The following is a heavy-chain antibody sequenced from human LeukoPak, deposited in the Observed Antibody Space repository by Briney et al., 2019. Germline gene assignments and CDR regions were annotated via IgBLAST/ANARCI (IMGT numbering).Heavy chain of an antibody. V-gene: IGHV4-59*08. Sequence: SETLSLTCTVSGAPLNNYYWNWVRQPREKELEWIGYVYYSGSTRYHPSLKSRATMSLDSSKNQFSLRLTSVTAADMAVYYCAMQVGIYGDYNNWFDPWGQGARVTVST. CDR2: VYYSGST. CDR1: GAPLNNYY. D-gene: IGHD4-17*01. J-gene: IGHJ5*02. CDR3: AMQVGIYGDYNNWFDP.